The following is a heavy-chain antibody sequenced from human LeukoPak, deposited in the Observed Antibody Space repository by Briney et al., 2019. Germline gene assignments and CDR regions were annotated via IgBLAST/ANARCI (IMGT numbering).Heavy chain of an antibody. CDR2: IYYSGST. CDR3: ARDGAPTTN. CDR1: GYSISSGYY. D-gene: IGHD1-1*01. V-gene: IGHV4-61*01. J-gene: IGHJ4*02. Sequence: SETLSLTCAVSGYSISSGYYWGWIRQPPGKGLEWIGYIYYSGSTNYNSSLKSRVTISVDTSKNQFSLKLSSVTAADTAVYYCARDGAPTTNWGQGTLVTVSS.